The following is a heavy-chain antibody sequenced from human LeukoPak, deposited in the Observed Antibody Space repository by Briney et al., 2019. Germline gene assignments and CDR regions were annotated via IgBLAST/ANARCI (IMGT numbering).Heavy chain of an antibody. J-gene: IGHJ4*02. V-gene: IGHV1-18*01. CDR3: ARDLDPDYYDSSGLLGY. CDR2: ISAYNGNT. D-gene: IGHD3-22*01. Sequence: ASVKVSCKASGYTFTSYGISWVRQAPGQGLEWMGWISAYNGNTNYAQKLQGRVTMTTDTSTSTAYMELRSLRSDVTAVYYCARDLDPDYYDSSGLLGYWGQGTLVTVSS. CDR1: GYTFTSYG.